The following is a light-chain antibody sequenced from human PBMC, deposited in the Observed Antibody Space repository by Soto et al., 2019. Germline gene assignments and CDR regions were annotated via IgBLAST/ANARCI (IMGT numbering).Light chain of an antibody. CDR3: QQYGSSPVT. Sequence: EIVLTQSPGTLSLSPGERTTLSCRASQSVTSNFLAWYQQKPGQAPRLLIYGASSRATGIPERFSGSGSGTGFILTISRLEPEDSAVYYCQQYGSSPVTFGQGTKVEIK. CDR1: QSVTSNF. CDR2: GAS. V-gene: IGKV3-20*01. J-gene: IGKJ1*01.